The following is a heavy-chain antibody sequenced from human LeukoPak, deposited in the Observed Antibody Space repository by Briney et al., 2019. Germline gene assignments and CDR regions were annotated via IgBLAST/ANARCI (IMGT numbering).Heavy chain of an antibody. CDR1: GFTFSDYY. D-gene: IGHD2-15*01. Sequence: PGGSLRLSCAASGFTFSDYYMSWIRQAAWKGLEWVSYISSSGSTIYYADSVKGRFTISRDNAKNSLYLQMNSLRAEDTAVYYCARVVVVAANPEYYFDYWGQGTLVTVSS. V-gene: IGHV3-11*01. J-gene: IGHJ4*02. CDR2: ISSSGSTI. CDR3: ARVVVVAANPEYYFDY.